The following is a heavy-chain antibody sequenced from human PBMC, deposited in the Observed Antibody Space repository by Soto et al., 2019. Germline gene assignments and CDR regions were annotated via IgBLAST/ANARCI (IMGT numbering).Heavy chain of an antibody. J-gene: IGHJ5*02. CDR2: IYYSGST. D-gene: IGHD4-17*01. CDR3: ARAGQTVRIFDD. V-gene: IGHV4-59*01. Sequence: QVQLHESGPGLLKPSETLSLICTVSGDSMPSFYWTWIRQPPGKDLEWIGQIYYSGSTTYNPSLKSRVTISIDTSKNQFSLRLTSLTAADTAVYYCARAGQTVRIFDDWGQGALVAVSS. CDR1: GDSMPSFY.